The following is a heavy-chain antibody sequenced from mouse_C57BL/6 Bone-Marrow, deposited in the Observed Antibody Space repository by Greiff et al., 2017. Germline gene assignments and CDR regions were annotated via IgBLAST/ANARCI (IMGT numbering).Heavy chain of an antibody. CDR3: AGEVAYDGYYLAY. J-gene: IGHJ3*01. CDR2: IYPRSGNT. Sequence: QVQLQQSGAELARPGASVKLSCKASGYTFTSYGISWVKQRTGQGLEWIGEIYPRSGNTYYNAKFKGKATLTADKSSSTAYMQLRSLTSEDSAVYFCAGEVAYDGYYLAYWGQGTLVTVSA. D-gene: IGHD2-3*01. V-gene: IGHV1-81*01. CDR1: GYTFTSYG.